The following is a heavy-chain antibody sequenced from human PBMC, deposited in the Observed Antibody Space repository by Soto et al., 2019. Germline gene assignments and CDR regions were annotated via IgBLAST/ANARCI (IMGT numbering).Heavy chain of an antibody. D-gene: IGHD6-6*01. CDR3: AKDHQQFVKYFDY. J-gene: IGHJ4*02. CDR1: GFTFSSYA. CDR2: ISFDGKNK. Sequence: GGSLRLSCAASGFTFSSYAMHWVRQAPGRGLEWVAVISFDGKNKYYGDFVEGRFTISRDNSENTLFLQMSSLRPEDTALYFCAKDHQQFVKYFDYWGQGTLVTVSS. V-gene: IGHV3-30*18.